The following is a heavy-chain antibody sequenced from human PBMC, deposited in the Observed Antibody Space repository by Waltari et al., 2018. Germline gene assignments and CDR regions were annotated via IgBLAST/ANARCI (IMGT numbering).Heavy chain of an antibody. CDR1: GGSTSTNYT. D-gene: IGHD4-17*01. CDR2: MQYRGST. Sequence: HLQLQESGPALVKPSETLSLTCTVSGGSTSTNYTWGWIRQPPGKGLEWMGNMQYRGSTFYNPSLKSRVTISLDTSKNQFSLRLSSVGAADTAVYFCGRIAFGDDGGYFQHWGQGTLVTVSS. CDR3: GRIAFGDDGGYFQH. V-gene: IGHV4-39*01. J-gene: IGHJ1*01.